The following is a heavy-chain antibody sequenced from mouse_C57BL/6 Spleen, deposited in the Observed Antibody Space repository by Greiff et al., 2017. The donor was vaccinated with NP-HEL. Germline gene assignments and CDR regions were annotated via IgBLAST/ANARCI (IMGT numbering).Heavy chain of an antibody. Sequence: QVQLQQSGAELVRPGASVTLSCKASGYTFTDYEMHWVKQTPVHGLEWIGAIDPETGGTAYNQKFKGKAILTADKSSSTAYMELRSLTSGDSAVYYCTRGTVVAPYYFDDWGQGTTLTVSS. J-gene: IGHJ2*01. CDR3: TRGTVVAPYYFDD. D-gene: IGHD1-1*01. V-gene: IGHV1-15*01. CDR2: IDPETGGT. CDR1: GYTFTDYE.